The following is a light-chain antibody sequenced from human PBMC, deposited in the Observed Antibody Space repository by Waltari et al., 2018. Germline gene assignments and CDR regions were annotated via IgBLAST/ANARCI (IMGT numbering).Light chain of an antibody. Sequence: DIQMTQSPSSLSASVGDRVTITGRASQTISIYLNWYQQKPGKAPTLLIYATSSLQSGVPSRFSGSGSETDFTLTISSLQPEDFATYYCQQSYSTPPWTFGQGTKVEIK. CDR1: QTISIY. CDR3: QQSYSTPPWT. CDR2: ATS. J-gene: IGKJ1*01. V-gene: IGKV1-39*01.